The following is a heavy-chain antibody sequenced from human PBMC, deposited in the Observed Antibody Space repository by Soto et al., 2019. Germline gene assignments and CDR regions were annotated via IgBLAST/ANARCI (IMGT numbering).Heavy chain of an antibody. CDR3: ARGFWSGYLYYYYYGMDV. CDR2: IDPSDSYT. Sequence: GASLKISCKGSGYSFTSYWISWVRQMPGKGLEWMGRIDPSDSYTNYSPSFQGHVTISADKSISTAYLQWSSLKASDTAMYYCARGFWSGYLYYYYYGMDVWGQGTTVTVSS. CDR1: GYSFTSYW. V-gene: IGHV5-10-1*01. D-gene: IGHD3-3*01. J-gene: IGHJ6*02.